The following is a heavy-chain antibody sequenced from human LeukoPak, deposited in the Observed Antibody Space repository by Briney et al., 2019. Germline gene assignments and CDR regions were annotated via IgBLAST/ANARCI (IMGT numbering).Heavy chain of an antibody. Sequence: GESLKISCKGSGYSFTSYWIGWVRQMPGKGLEWMGIIYPGDPDTRYSPSFQGQVTISADKSISTAYLQWSSLKASDTAMYYCARRLHLATSHFDYWGQGTLVTVSS. CDR1: GYSFTSYW. CDR2: IYPGDPDT. CDR3: ARRLHLATSHFDY. D-gene: IGHD5-24*01. J-gene: IGHJ4*02. V-gene: IGHV5-51*01.